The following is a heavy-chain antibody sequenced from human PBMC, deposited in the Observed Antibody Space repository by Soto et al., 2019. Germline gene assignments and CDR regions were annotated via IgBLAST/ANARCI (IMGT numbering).Heavy chain of an antibody. Sequence: GGSLRLSCAASGFTITIYRLKRGRQAPGKGLVWVSSISNISDYFYCADSVKGRFTKYRDNAKNSLYLQMRSLRAEDSGLYYCTGGPRPISTGTGAYWGQGTQVTVSS. J-gene: IGHJ4*02. V-gene: IGHV3-21*01. D-gene: IGHD3-10*01. CDR1: GFTITIYR. CDR2: ISNISDYF. CDR3: TGGPRPISTGTGAY.